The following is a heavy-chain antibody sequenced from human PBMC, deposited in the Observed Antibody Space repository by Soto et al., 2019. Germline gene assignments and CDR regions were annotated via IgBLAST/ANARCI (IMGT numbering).Heavy chain of an antibody. J-gene: IGHJ5*01. CDR1: DGSFSGYY. V-gene: IGHV4-34*01. CDR3: ASPGSYGCNAGWFDS. Sequence: QVQLQQWGAGLLKPSETLSLTCAVYDGSFSGYYWSWIRQPPGQGLEWIGEINHSGSTNYNTSLKSGVTISVDTSKNQFSLKLSSVTAADTAVYYCASPGSYGCNAGWFDSWGQGTLVTVSS. D-gene: IGHD4-17*01. CDR2: INHSGST.